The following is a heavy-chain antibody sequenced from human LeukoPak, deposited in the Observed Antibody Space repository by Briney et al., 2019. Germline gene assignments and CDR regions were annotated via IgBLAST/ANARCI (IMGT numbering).Heavy chain of an antibody. CDR3: AKAHGSGSYYRESDY. J-gene: IGHJ4*02. V-gene: IGHV3-48*01. CDR1: GFTFSSYS. CDR2: ISSSSSTI. D-gene: IGHD3-10*01. Sequence: GGSLRLSCAASGFTFSSYSMNWVRQAPGKGLEWVSYISSSSSTIYYADSVKGRFTISRDNSKNTLYLQMNSLRAEDTAVYYCAKAHGSGSYYRESDYWGQGTLVTVSS.